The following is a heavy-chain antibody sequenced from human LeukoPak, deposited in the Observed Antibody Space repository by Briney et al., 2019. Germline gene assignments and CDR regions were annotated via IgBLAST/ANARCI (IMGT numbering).Heavy chain of an antibody. CDR3: ARGSYYDSSADY. J-gene: IGHJ4*02. Sequence: GGSLRLSCAASGFSFSSYSMSWVRQAPGKGLEWVANIKQDGIEKHYVDSVKGRFTISRDNAKSSLYLQMNSLRAEDTAVYYCARGSYYDSSADYWGQGTLVTVSS. V-gene: IGHV3-7*01. CDR1: GFSFSSYS. D-gene: IGHD3-22*01. CDR2: IKQDGIEK.